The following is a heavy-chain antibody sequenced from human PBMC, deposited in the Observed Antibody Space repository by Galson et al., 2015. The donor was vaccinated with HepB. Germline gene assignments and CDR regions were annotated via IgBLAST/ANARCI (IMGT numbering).Heavy chain of an antibody. Sequence: SLRLSCAASGFTFSGFSMNWVRQAPGKGLEWVSFISARSTYIYYAQSVKGRFTISRDNATSSVFLEMNNLRVDDTALYHCVKGAGGSWGQGTLVTVSS. V-gene: IGHV3-21*04. J-gene: IGHJ5*02. CDR3: VKGAGGS. CDR1: GFTFSGFS. D-gene: IGHD6-19*01. CDR2: ISARSTYI.